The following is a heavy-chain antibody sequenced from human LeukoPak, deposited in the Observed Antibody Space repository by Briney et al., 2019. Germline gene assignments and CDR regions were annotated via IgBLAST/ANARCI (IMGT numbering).Heavy chain of an antibody. Sequence: TVKVSCKASGGTFSSYAISWVRQAPGQGLEWMGGIIPIFGTANYAQKFQGRVTITADESTSTAYMELSSLRSEDTAVYYCARERGYYDSSGAFDYWGQGTLVTVSS. D-gene: IGHD3-22*01. V-gene: IGHV1-69*13. CDR2: IIPIFGTA. J-gene: IGHJ4*02. CDR1: GGTFSSYA. CDR3: ARERGYYDSSGAFDY.